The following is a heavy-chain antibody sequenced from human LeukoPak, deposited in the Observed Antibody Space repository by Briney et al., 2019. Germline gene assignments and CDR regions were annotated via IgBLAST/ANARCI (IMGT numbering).Heavy chain of an antibody. Sequence: HAGGSLRLSCAASGFTFSSYAMSWVRQAPGKGLEWVAAISGSSDSTYYADSVKGRFTISRDNAKNSLYLQMNSLRAEDTAVYYCAMAGYSDGPFDFDYWGQGTLVTVSS. D-gene: IGHD5-18*01. V-gene: IGHV3-23*01. CDR2: ISGSSDST. J-gene: IGHJ4*02. CDR1: GFTFSSYA. CDR3: AMAGYSDGPFDFDY.